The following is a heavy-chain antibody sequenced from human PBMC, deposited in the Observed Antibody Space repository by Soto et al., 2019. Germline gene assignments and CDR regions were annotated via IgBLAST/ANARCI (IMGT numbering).Heavy chain of an antibody. CDR1: GGSISSGVYY. CDR3: ARDRCSGGSCLYGMDV. D-gene: IGHD2-15*01. Sequence: SETLSLTCTVSGGSISSGVYYWSWIGHHPGKGLEWIGYIYYSGITYYNPSLKSRVTISVDTSKNQFSLKLSSVTAADTAVYYCARDRCSGGSCLYGMDVWGQGTTVTVSS. V-gene: IGHV4-31*03. CDR2: IYYSGIT. J-gene: IGHJ6*02.